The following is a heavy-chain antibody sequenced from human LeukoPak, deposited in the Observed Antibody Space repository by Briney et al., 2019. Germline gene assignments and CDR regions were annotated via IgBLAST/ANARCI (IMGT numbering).Heavy chain of an antibody. CDR2: IYYSGST. CDR1: GGSISSYY. D-gene: IGHD2-15*01. CDR3: ARSAPYCSGGSCYLDY. Sequence: SETLSLTCAVSGGSISSYYWSWIRQPPGKGLEWIGYIYYSGSTNYNPSLKSRVTISVDTSKNQFSLKLSSVTAADTAVYYCARSAPYCSGGSCYLDYWGQGTLVTVSS. V-gene: IGHV4-59*01. J-gene: IGHJ4*02.